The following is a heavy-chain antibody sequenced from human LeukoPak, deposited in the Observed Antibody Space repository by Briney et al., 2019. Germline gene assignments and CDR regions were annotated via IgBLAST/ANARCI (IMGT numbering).Heavy chain of an antibody. Sequence: PSETLSLTCTVSGGSISGYHWSWIRQTAVKGLEWIGRINNSGATTYNPSLKSRVTMSLDMSKNQFSLKLSTVTAADTALYYCARHPTQWGYWLDPWGQGTLVTVSS. CDR1: GGSISGYH. V-gene: IGHV4-4*07. D-gene: IGHD2-15*01. J-gene: IGHJ5*02. CDR3: ARHPTQWGYWLDP. CDR2: INNSGAT.